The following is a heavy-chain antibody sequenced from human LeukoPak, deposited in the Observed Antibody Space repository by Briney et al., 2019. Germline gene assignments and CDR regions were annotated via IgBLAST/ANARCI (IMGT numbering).Heavy chain of an antibody. Sequence: SETLSLTCTVSGGSISSGSYYWSWIRQPAGKGLEWIGRIYTSGSTNYNPSLKSRVTISVDTSKNQFSLKLSSVTAADTAVYYCAREDWSSSHYYYYMDVWGKGTTVTVSS. CDR3: AREDWSSSHYYYYMDV. D-gene: IGHD2-2*01. V-gene: IGHV4-61*02. CDR2: IYTSGST. CDR1: GGSISSGSYY. J-gene: IGHJ6*03.